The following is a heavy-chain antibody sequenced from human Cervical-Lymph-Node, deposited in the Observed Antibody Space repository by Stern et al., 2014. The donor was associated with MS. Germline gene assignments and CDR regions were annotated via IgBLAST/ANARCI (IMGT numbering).Heavy chain of an antibody. V-gene: IGHV3-7*01. J-gene: IGHJ5*02. CDR1: GFAFSSYW. Sequence: EVQLVESGGGLVQPGGSLRLSCAASGFAFSSYWMSWVRQAPGKGLEWVANIKRDGSETYYVDSVKGRFTISRDNAKKSLYLQMNSLRAEDTAVYYCASEREWLSNHFDPWGQGTLVTVSS. D-gene: IGHD3-3*01. CDR3: ASEREWLSNHFDP. CDR2: IKRDGSET.